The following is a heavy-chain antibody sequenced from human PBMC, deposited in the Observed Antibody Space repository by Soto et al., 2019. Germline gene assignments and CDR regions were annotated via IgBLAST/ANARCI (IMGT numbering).Heavy chain of an antibody. D-gene: IGHD6-19*01. J-gene: IGHJ3*02. V-gene: IGHV3-21*01. Sequence: PGGSLRLSCAASGFTFSSYSMNWVRQAPGKGLEWVSSISSSSSYIYYADSVKGRFTISRDNAKNSLYLQMNSLRAEDTAVYYCARVSIAVAGDDAFDIWGQGTMVTVSS. CDR1: GFTFSSYS. CDR2: ISSSSSYI. CDR3: ARVSIAVAGDDAFDI.